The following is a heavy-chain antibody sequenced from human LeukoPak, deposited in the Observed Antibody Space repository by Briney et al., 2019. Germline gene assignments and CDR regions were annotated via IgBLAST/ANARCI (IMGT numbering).Heavy chain of an antibody. V-gene: IGHV3-23*01. D-gene: IGHD1-1*01. CDR2: ISGSADGT. CDR1: GFTFSTYA. Sequence: PGGSLRLSCVASGFTFSTYAMSWVRQAPGKGLEWVSAISGSADGTYYADSVKGRFTISRDNSKNTLYLQMSSLRVEDTAVYYCAKLPFGHWHGLDYWGQGPLVRVSS. J-gene: IGHJ4*02. CDR3: AKLPFGHWHGLDY.